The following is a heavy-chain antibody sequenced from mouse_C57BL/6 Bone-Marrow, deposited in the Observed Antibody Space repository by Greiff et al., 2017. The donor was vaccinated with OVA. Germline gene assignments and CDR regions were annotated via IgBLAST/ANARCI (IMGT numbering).Heavy chain of an antibody. V-gene: IGHV5-6*01. CDR2: ISSGGSYT. CDR3: ASPYGYVLFAY. Sequence: EVNVVESGGDLVKPGGSLKLSCAASGFTFSSYGMSWVRQTPDKRLEWVATISSGGSYTYYPDSVKGRFTISRDNAKNTLYLQMSSLKSEDTAMYYWASPYGYVLFAYWGQGTLVTVSA. CDR1: GFTFSSYG. D-gene: IGHD2-2*01. J-gene: IGHJ3*01.